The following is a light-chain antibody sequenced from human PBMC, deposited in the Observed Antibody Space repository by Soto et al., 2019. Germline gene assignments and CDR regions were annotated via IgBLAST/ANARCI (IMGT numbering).Light chain of an antibody. CDR1: QSVDSN. V-gene: IGKV3-15*01. CDR3: QQYHHWPPIT. J-gene: IGKJ5*01. CDR2: RAS. Sequence: EIVMTQSPATLCVSPGERATLSCRASQSVDSNLVWYQQKPGQSPRLLIFRASTRATGIPARFSGSGSGTEFTLTISSLQSEDFAVYYCQQYHHWPPITFGQGTRLEIK.